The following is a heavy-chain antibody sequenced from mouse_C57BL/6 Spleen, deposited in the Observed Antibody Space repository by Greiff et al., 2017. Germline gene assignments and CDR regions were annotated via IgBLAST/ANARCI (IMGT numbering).Heavy chain of an antibody. CDR1: GFTFSDYY. V-gene: IGHV5-16*01. D-gene: IGHD2-12*01. J-gene: IGHJ2*01. Sequence: EVQGVEPEGGLVQPGSSMKLSCTASGFTFSDYYMAWVRQVPEKGLEWVANINYDGSSTYYLDSLKSRFIIARDNANNILYLQMSSLKSEDTATYYCSRDAHYSYGLHFDYWGQGTTLTVSS. CDR3: SRDAHYSYGLHFDY. CDR2: INYDGSST.